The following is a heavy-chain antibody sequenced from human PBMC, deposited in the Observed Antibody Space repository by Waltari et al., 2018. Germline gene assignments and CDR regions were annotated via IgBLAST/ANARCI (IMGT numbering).Heavy chain of an antibody. J-gene: IGHJ4*02. CDR2: INWSSSNI. D-gene: IGHD3-3*01. CDR1: GFNFDESA. Sequence: EVHLAESGGGLVQPGRSLKLSCVASGFNFDESAMHWVRQVPGKGLEVLSGINWSSSNIGYADSVKCRFTISRDNAKNSLYLQINSLRTEDTAFYYCAKDAFGNSLGGVFDYWGQGTLVTVSS. V-gene: IGHV3-9*01. CDR3: AKDAFGNSLGGVFDY.